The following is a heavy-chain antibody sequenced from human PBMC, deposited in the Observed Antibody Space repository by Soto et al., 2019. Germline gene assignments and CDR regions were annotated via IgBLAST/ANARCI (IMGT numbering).Heavy chain of an antibody. Sequence: QVQLVQSGAEVKKPGASVKVSCKASGYTFTSYAIHWVRQAPGQRLEWMGWLNAGNGNTKYSQKFQGRVTITRDTSASTAYMELSSLRSEDTAVYYCARGTPVFFDYWGQETLVTVSS. V-gene: IGHV1-3*01. CDR1: GYTFTSYA. CDR2: LNAGNGNT. J-gene: IGHJ4*02. CDR3: ARGTPVFFDY.